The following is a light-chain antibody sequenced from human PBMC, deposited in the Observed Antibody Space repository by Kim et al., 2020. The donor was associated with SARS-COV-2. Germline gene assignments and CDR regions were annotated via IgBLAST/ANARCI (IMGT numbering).Light chain of an antibody. J-gene: IGKJ5*01. CDR3: LQHSTYPIT. Sequence: ASVGDRGTISCRASQDIRNDLGWYQQNPGRAPKRLIYGASSLQSGVPSRFSGSGSGTEFTLTISSVQPEDFASYFCLQHSTYPITFGQGTRLEIK. CDR2: GAS. CDR1: QDIRND. V-gene: IGKV1-17*01.